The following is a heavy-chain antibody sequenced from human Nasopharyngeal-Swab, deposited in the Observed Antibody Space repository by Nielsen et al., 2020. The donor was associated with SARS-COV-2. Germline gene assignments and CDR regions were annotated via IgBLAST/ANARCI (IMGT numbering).Heavy chain of an antibody. D-gene: IGHD3-22*01. J-gene: IGHJ3*02. V-gene: IGHV1-2*04. Sequence: ASVKVSCKASGYTFTSYYMHWVRQAPGQGLEWMGWINPNSGGTNYAQKFQGWVTMTRDTSISTAYMELSRLRSDDTAVYYCARDRVSAYYYDSSGTDAFDIWGQGTMVTVSS. CDR2: INPNSGGT. CDR3: ARDRVSAYYYDSSGTDAFDI. CDR1: GYTFTSYY.